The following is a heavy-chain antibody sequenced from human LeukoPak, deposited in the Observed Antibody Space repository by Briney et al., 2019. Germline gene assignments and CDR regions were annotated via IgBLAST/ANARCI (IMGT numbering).Heavy chain of an antibody. V-gene: IGHV3-74*01. CDR1: GFTFSSYW. CDR3: ARVPRTVVGTKDAKYFQH. J-gene: IGHJ1*01. D-gene: IGHD6-19*01. CDR2: NNSDGSST. Sequence: GGSLRLSCTASGFTFSSYWMHWVRQAPGKGLVWVSRNNSDGSSTNYADSVKGRFTISRDNAKNTLYLQMNSLRAEDTAVYYCARVPRTVVGTKDAKYFQHWGQGTLVTVSS.